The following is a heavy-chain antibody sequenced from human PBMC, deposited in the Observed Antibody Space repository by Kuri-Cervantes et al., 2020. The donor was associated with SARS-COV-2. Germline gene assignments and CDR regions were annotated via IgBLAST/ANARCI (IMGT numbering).Heavy chain of an antibody. CDR3: ARDRKYYDFWSGPNYYMDV. V-gene: IGHV3-7*01. J-gene: IGHJ6*03. D-gene: IGHD3-3*01. CDR1: GFTFSSYS. CDR2: LKQDGSEK. Sequence: GESLKISCAASGFTFSSYSMNWVRQAPGKGLEWVANLKQDGSEKYYVDSVKGRFTISRDNAKNSLYLQMSSLRAEDTAVYYCARDRKYYDFWSGPNYYMDVWGKGTTVTVSS.